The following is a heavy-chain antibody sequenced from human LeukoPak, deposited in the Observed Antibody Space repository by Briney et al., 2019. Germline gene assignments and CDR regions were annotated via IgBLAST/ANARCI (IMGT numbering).Heavy chain of an antibody. J-gene: IGHJ6*02. CDR2: INPNSGGT. V-gene: IGHV1-2*02. CDR1: GYTFTGYY. CDR3: ARVRGYCSSTSCTQHYYYGMDV. D-gene: IGHD2-2*01. Sequence: ASVTVSCKASGYTFTGYYMHWVRQAPGQGLEWMGWINPNSGGTNYAQKFQGRVTMTRDTSISTAYMELSRLRSDDTAVYYCARVRGYCSSTSCTQHYYYGMDVWGQGTTVTVSS.